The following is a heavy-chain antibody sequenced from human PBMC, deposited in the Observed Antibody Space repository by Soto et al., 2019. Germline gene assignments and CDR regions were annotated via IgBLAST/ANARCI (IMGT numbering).Heavy chain of an antibody. CDR3: ARVLGYCSSTSCYHNWFDP. V-gene: IGHV4-31*03. D-gene: IGHD2-2*01. J-gene: IGHJ5*02. Sequence: PSETLSLTCTVSGGSIISGGYYWSWIRQHPGKGLEWIGYIYYSGSTYYNPSLKSRVTISVDTSKNQFSLKLSSVTAADTAVYYCARVLGYCSSTSCYHNWFDPWGQGTLVTVSS. CDR2: IYYSGST. CDR1: GGSIISGGYY.